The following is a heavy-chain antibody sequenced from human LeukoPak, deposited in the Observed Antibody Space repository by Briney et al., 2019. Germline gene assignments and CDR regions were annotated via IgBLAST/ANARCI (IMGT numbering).Heavy chain of an antibody. CDR3: AGHISGSYYGWFDP. CDR1: GGSFSGYY. CDR2: INHSGST. D-gene: IGHD1-26*01. Sequence: SETLSLTCAVYGGSFSGYYWSWIRQPPGKGLEWIGEINHSGSTNYNPSLKSRVTISVDTSKNQFSLKLSSVTAADTAVYYCAGHISGSYYGWFDPWGQGTLVTVSS. V-gene: IGHV4-34*01. J-gene: IGHJ5*02.